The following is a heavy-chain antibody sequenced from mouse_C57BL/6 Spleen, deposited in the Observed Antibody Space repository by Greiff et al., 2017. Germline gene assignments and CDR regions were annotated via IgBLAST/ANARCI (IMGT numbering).Heavy chain of an antibody. CDR2: ISNGGGST. D-gene: IGHD2-1*01. Sequence: DVMLVESGGGLVQPGGSLKLSCAASGFTFSDYYMYWVRQTPEKRLEWVAYISNGGGSTYYPDTVKGRFTISRDNAKNTLYLQMSRLKSEDTAMYYCARPGDYGNYYAMDYCGQGTSDTASS. J-gene: IGHJ4*01. V-gene: IGHV5-12*01. CDR1: GFTFSDYY. CDR3: ARPGDYGNYYAMDY.